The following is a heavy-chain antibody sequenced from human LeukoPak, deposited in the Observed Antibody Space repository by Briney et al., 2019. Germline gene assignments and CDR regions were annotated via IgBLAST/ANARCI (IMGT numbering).Heavy chain of an antibody. CDR2: IHYSGSP. V-gene: IGHV4-39*01. CDR1: GDSFVRSIFY. Sequence: PSETLSLPFPVSGDSFVRSIFYWGWIRQPPGKGLEWIGSIHYSGSPYYNPSLKSRVSISVDTSKNQFSLKVTSVTATDTSMYYCARVSGYCSAGSCYSSTFDSWGQGTLVTVSS. D-gene: IGHD2-15*01. J-gene: IGHJ4*02. CDR3: ARVSGYCSAGSCYSSTFDS.